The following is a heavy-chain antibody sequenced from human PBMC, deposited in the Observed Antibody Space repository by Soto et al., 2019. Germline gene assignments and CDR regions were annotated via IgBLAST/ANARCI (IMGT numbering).Heavy chain of an antibody. D-gene: IGHD6-19*01. V-gene: IGHV3-48*02. CDR3: ARDLAEATGHAFDI. CDR2: ISSSSSTI. Sequence: PGGSLRLSCTASGFNFISYSMNWVRQAPGKGLEWVSYISSSSSTIYYADSVKGRFTISRDNAKNSLYLQMNSLRDEDTAVYYCARDLAEATGHAFDIWGQGTMVTVSS. CDR1: GFNFISYS. J-gene: IGHJ3*02.